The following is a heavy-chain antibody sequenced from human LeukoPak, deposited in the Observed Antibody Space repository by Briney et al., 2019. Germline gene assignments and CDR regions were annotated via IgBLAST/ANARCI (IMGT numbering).Heavy chain of an antibody. D-gene: IGHD3-10*01. J-gene: IGHJ1*01. CDR1: GFTVSSNY. Sequence: PGGSLRLSCAASGFTVSSNYMSRVRQAPGKGLEWVSVIYSGGSTYYADFVKGRFTISRDNSKNTLYLQMNSLRAEDTAVYYCARGYGSGSYYNEYFQHWGQGTLVTVSS. CDR2: IYSGGST. V-gene: IGHV3-66*01. CDR3: ARGYGSGSYYNEYFQH.